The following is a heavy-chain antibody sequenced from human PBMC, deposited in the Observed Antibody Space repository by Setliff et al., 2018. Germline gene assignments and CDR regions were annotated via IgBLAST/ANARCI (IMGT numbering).Heavy chain of an antibody. D-gene: IGHD2-15*01. J-gene: IGHJ4*02. CDR3: ARTAGSSSASGFDY. CDR2: MFADGSGT. CDR1: GFTFTNYW. V-gene: IGHV3-74*01. Sequence: GGSLRPSCAASGFTFTNYWMHWVRQAPGKGLVWVSRMFADGSGTAYSDSVRGRFTISRDNAKNTLYLQMNSLRVEDTAVYYCARTAGSSSASGFDYWGQGTLVTVSS.